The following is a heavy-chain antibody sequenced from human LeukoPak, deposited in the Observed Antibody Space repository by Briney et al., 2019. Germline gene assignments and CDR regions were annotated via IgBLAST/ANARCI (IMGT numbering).Heavy chain of an antibody. D-gene: IGHD5-24*01. CDR1: GGSISSGGYS. CDR2: IYHSGST. J-gene: IGHJ3*02. Sequence: SETLSLTCAVSGGSISSGGYSWSWIRQPPGTGLEWIGYIYHSGSTYYNPSLKSRVTISVDRSKNQFSLRLSSVTAADTAVYYCARADGLHAFDIWGQGTMVTVSS. CDR3: ARADGLHAFDI. V-gene: IGHV4-30-2*01.